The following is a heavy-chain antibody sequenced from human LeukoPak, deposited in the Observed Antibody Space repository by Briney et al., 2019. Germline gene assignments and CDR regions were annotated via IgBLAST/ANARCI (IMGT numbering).Heavy chain of an antibody. CDR1: GFTFSSYS. CDR2: ITSSSSTI. Sequence: GGSLRLSCASSGFTFSSYSMNWVRQAPGKGLEWVSYITSSSSTIYYADSVKGRFTISRDNAKNSLYLQMNSLRAEDAAVYYCTRATGSFYGLGYWGQGTLVTVSS. D-gene: IGHD1-26*01. J-gene: IGHJ4*02. CDR3: TRATGSFYGLGY. V-gene: IGHV3-48*01.